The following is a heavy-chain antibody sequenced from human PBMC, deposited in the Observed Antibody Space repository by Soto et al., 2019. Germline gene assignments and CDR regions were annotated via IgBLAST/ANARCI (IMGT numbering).Heavy chain of an antibody. CDR1: GGTFSSYP. CDR2: IIPFFGTT. Sequence: SVKVSCKASGGTFSSYPINWVRQAPGQGLEWMGGIIPFFGTTHSAQKFQGRLTITADESTRTTYMELSSLRSEDTAVYYCASRPVMEVAQYGNWFDTWGQGTLVTVSS. D-gene: IGHD2-15*01. V-gene: IGHV1-69*13. J-gene: IGHJ5*02. CDR3: ASRPVMEVAQYGNWFDT.